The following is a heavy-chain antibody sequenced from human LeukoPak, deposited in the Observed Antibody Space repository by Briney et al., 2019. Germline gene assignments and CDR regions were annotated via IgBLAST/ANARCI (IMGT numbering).Heavy chain of an antibody. CDR3: ARDRSVYYDNNHVAFDI. Sequence: SVKVSCKASGGTFSNYAFNWVRQAPGQGLEWMGRIIPIFGTTSYAQKFQGRVSMTTDASTSTAYMDLSSLRSEDTAIYYCARDRSVYYDNNHVAFDIWGQGTMVTVSS. V-gene: IGHV1-69*05. CDR1: GGTFSNYA. CDR2: IIPIFGTT. J-gene: IGHJ3*02. D-gene: IGHD3-22*01.